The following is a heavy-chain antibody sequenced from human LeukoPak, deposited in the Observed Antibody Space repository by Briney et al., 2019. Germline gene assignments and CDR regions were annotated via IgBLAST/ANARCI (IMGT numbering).Heavy chain of an antibody. Sequence: SVKVSRKASGGTFSSYAISWVRQAPGQGPEWMGRIIPIFGIANYAQKFQGRATITADESTSTAYMELSSLRSEDTAVYYCAGPLEFGIFGVVTTPPDVWGQGTTVTVSS. CDR2: IIPIFGIA. D-gene: IGHD3-3*01. V-gene: IGHV1-69*13. J-gene: IGHJ6*02. CDR3: AGPLEFGIFGVVTTPPDV. CDR1: GGTFSSYA.